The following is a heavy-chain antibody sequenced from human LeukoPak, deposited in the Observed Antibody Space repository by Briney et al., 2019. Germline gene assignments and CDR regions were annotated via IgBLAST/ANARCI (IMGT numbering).Heavy chain of an antibody. D-gene: IGHD2-15*01. Sequence: GGSLRLSCAASGFTFSSYAMSWVRQAPGKGLEWVSAISGSGGSTYYADSVKGRFTIPRDNSKNTLYLQMNSLRAEDTAVYYCAIDYCSGGSCYSDAFDIGGQGTMVTVSS. V-gene: IGHV3-23*01. CDR2: ISGSGGST. CDR1: GFTFSSYA. J-gene: IGHJ3*02. CDR3: AIDYCSGGSCYSDAFDI.